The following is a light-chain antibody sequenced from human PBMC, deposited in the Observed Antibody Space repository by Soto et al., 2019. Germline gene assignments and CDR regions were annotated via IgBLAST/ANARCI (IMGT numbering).Light chain of an antibody. Sequence: EIVLTQSPVTLSLSPGERATIFCRASQDINNYLAWYQQKRGQAPRLLFYDASKRAIDIPARFSGSGSGTDFTLTITSLEPEDFAVYYCQQRSDWPPFTFGQGTKLEIK. CDR2: DAS. V-gene: IGKV3-11*01. CDR1: QDINNY. CDR3: QQRSDWPPFT. J-gene: IGKJ2*01.